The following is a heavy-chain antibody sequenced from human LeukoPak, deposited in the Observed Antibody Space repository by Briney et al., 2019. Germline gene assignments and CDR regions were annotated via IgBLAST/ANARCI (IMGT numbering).Heavy chain of an antibody. CDR1: GFTFSSYG. Sequence: GGSLRLSCAASGFTFSSYGMSWVRQAPGKGLEWVSAISGSGGSTYYADSVKGRFTISRDNSKNTLYLQMNSLRAEDTAVYYCAKETEWFGELSYFDYWGQGTLVTVSS. CDR2: ISGSGGST. CDR3: AKETEWFGELSYFDY. J-gene: IGHJ4*02. D-gene: IGHD3-10*01. V-gene: IGHV3-23*01.